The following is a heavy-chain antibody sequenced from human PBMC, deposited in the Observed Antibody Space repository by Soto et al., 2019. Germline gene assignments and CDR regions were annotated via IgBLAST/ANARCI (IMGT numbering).Heavy chain of an antibody. Sequence: SETLSLTCAVSGYSISSGYYWGWIRQPPGKGLEWIGSIYHSGSTYYNPSLKSRVTISVDTSKNQFSLKLSSVTAADTAVYYCARAEVTNWFDPWGQGTLVAVSS. V-gene: IGHV4-38-2*01. CDR1: GYSISSGYY. J-gene: IGHJ5*02. CDR3: ARAEVTNWFDP. CDR2: IYHSGST.